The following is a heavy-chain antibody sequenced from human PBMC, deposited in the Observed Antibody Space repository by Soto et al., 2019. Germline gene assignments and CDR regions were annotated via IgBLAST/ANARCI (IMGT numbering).Heavy chain of an antibody. Sequence: QVQLVESGGGVVKPGGSLRLSCAASGFTFSDYYMSWIRQAPGKGLEWVSYISSSGSTIFYADSVKGRFTISRDNAKKSMELTMNSLRAEDASVYYCARGAAMAYCMDVWGQGTTVTVSS. V-gene: IGHV3-11*01. CDR2: ISSSGSTI. CDR3: ARGAAMAYCMDV. D-gene: IGHD5-18*01. CDR1: GFTFSDYY. J-gene: IGHJ6*02.